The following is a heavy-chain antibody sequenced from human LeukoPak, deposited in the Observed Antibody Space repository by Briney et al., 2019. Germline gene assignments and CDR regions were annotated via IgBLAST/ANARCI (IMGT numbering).Heavy chain of an antibody. CDR3: ARRVATKPKYCFDS. V-gene: IGHV4-59*08. J-gene: IGHJ4*02. CDR1: GGSLTTYY. CDR2: VYYSGVT. Sequence: SETLSLTCTVSGGSLTTYYWTWLRQPPGKAPEWIGFVYYSGVTKYNPSLESRVTISLDASKNQFSLKLNSVTAADTAVYFCARRVATKPKYCFDSWGPGTLVTVSS. D-gene: IGHD5-24*01.